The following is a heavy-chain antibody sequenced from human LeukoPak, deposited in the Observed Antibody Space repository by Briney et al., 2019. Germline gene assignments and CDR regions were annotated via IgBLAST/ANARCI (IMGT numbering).Heavy chain of an antibody. D-gene: IGHD1-26*01. CDR3: ARDDLAGAKDGIDY. J-gene: IGHJ4*02. V-gene: IGHV1-2*02. CDR2: INPSSGGT. CDR1: GYTFTGYY. Sequence: ASVKVSCKASGYTFTGYYMHWVRQAPGQGLEWMGWINPSSGGTNYAQKFQGRVTMTRDTSISTAYMELSRLRSDDTAVYYCARDDLAGAKDGIDYWGQGTLVTVSS.